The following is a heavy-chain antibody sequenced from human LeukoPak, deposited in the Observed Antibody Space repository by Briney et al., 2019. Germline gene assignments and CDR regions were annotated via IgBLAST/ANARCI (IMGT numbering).Heavy chain of an antibody. D-gene: IGHD6-13*01. Sequence: GASVKVSCKASGGTFSSYAISWVRQAPGQGLEWMGRIIPILGIANYAQKFQGRVTITADKSTSTAYTELSSLRSEDTAVYYCAREPGSAAGTDYYYYGMDVWGQGTTVTVSS. CDR2: IIPILGIA. CDR1: GGTFSSYA. V-gene: IGHV1-69*04. CDR3: AREPGSAAGTDYYYYGMDV. J-gene: IGHJ6*02.